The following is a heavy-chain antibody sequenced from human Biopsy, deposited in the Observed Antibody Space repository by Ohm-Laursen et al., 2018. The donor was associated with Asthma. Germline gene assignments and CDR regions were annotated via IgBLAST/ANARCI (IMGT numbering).Heavy chain of an antibody. Sequence: SLRLSCAAPGFVFSQSGMHWARQAPGKGLEWVALISSDGHNKYYKDSVKGRFTISRDNSKLRLYLEINSLRVEDSAVYFCARQSGQDYGDSSGFDIWGQGTKVAVSS. J-gene: IGHJ3*02. CDR1: GFVFSQSG. V-gene: IGHV3-30*03. D-gene: IGHD3-22*01. CDR3: ARQSGQDYGDSSGFDI. CDR2: ISSDGHNK.